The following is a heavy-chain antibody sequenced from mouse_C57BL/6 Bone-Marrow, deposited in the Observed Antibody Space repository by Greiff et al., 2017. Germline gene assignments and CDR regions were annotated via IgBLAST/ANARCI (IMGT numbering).Heavy chain of an antibody. CDR2: IDPEDGVT. CDR3: ARDDGYDGSDFDY. CDR1: GFNIKDYY. D-gene: IGHD2-2*01. J-gene: IGHJ2*01. V-gene: IGHV14-2*01. Sequence: VQLQQSGAELVKPGASVKLSCTASGFNIKDYYMHWVKQRTEQGLEWIGRIDPEDGVTKYAAKFQGKATLTADKSSNTAYLQLSSLTSEDTAVYYGARDDGYDGSDFDYWGQGTTLTVSS.